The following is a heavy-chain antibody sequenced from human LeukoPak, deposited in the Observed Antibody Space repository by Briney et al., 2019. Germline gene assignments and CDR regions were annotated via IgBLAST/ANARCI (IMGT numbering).Heavy chain of an antibody. J-gene: IGHJ4*02. D-gene: IGHD3-9*01. CDR2: INHSGST. CDR1: GGSFSGYY. V-gene: IGHV4-34*01. CDR3: ARRRYFDWLSPFGY. Sequence: SETLSLTCAVSGGSFSGYYWSWIRQPPGKGLEWIGEINHSGSTNYNPSFKSRVTISGDTSKNQFSLKLTSVTAADTAVYYCARRRYFDWLSPFGYWGQGTLVTVSS.